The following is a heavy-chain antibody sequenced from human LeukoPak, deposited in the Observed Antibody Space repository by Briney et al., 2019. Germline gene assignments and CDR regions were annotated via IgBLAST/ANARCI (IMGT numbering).Heavy chain of an antibody. J-gene: IGHJ5*02. Sequence: GGSLRLSCAASGFTFSSYAMHWVRQAPGKGLEYVSAISSNGGSTYYANSVKGRFTISRDNSKNTLYLQMGSLRAEDMAVYYCAGSTQLVSRWFDPWGQGTLVTVSS. D-gene: IGHD6-6*01. V-gene: IGHV3-64*01. CDR3: AGSTQLVSRWFDP. CDR2: ISSNGGST. CDR1: GFTFSSYA.